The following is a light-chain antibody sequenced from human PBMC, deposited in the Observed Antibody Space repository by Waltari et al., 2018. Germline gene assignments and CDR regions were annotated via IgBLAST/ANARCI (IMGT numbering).Light chain of an antibody. Sequence: DIQMTQSPSTLSASVGDRVTTTCRASQRFTTWLAWYQQKPGRAPKLLIYKASTLQSGVPSRFSASGSGTEFTLTISSLQPDDFATYYCQQYHSFSRFAFGPGTKVHLK. CDR1: QRFTTW. V-gene: IGKV1-5*03. CDR2: KAS. CDR3: QQYHSFSRFA. J-gene: IGKJ3*01.